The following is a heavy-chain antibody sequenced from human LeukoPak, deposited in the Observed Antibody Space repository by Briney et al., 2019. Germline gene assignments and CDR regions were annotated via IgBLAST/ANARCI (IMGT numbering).Heavy chain of an antibody. Sequence: ASAKVSCKVSGYTLTELSMHWVRQAPGKGLVWMGGFDPEDGETIYAQKFQGRVTMTEDTSTDTAYMELSSLRSEDTAVYYCATDLPRPYGSGSRSGIYYMDVWGKGTTVTVSS. CDR1: GYTLTELS. CDR3: ATDLPRPYGSGSRSGIYYMDV. V-gene: IGHV1-24*01. D-gene: IGHD3-10*01. CDR2: FDPEDGET. J-gene: IGHJ6*03.